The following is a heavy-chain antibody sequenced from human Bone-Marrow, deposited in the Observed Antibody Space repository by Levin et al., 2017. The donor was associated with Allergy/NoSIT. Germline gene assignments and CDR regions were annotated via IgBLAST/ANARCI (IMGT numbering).Heavy chain of an antibody. CDR3: ARSPLGYYDFWS. CDR2: IYYSGHT. D-gene: IGHD3-3*01. V-gene: IGHV4-59*01. J-gene: IGHJ4*02. CDR1: GDSINSNS. Sequence: SETLSLTCTVAGDSINSNSWSWIRQSPGKGLEWIAYIYYSGHTDYNASLKGRVTISLDSSEKQISLSLRSVTAADTAVYFCARSPLGYYDFWSWGPGTLVTVSS.